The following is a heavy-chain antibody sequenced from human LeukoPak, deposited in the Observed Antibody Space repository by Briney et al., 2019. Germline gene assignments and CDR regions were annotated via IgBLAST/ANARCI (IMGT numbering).Heavy chain of an antibody. CDR2: IYYSGST. CDR1: GGSISSYY. D-gene: IGHD3-22*01. J-gene: IGHJ4*02. V-gene: IGHV4-59*12. CDR3: ANSDSSGYYVDY. Sequence: SETLSLTCTVSGGSISSYYWSWIRQPPGKGLEWIGYIYYSGSTNYNPSLKSRVTISVDTSKNQFSLKLSSVTAADTAVYYCANSDSSGYYVDYWGQGTLVTVSS.